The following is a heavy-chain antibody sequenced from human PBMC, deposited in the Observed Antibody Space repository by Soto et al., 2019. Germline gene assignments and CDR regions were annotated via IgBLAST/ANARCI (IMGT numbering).Heavy chain of an antibody. CDR2: ISSSGSTI. J-gene: IGHJ6*03. D-gene: IGHD3-10*01. Sequence: QVQLVESGGGLVKPGGSLRLSCAASGFTFSDYYMSWIRQAPGKGLEWVSYISSSGSTIYYADSVEGRFTISRDNAKNSLYLQMNSLRAEDTAVYYCARTMVRGVMTLQPYYYMDVWGKGTTVTVSS. V-gene: IGHV3-11*01. CDR1: GFTFSDYY. CDR3: ARTMVRGVMTLQPYYYMDV.